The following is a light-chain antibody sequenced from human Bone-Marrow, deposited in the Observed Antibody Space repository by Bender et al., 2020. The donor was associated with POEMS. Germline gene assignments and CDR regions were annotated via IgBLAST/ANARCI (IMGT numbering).Light chain of an antibody. CDR3: QSAASSSSPWV. CDR2: KDV. Sequence: SSDLTQPPSVSVSPGQTARITCSGDALPRQFTYWFQQKPGQAPVLVIYKDVERPSGIPERFAASSSGTTVTLTISGVKAEDEADYYCQSAASSSSPWVFGGGTKVTVL. CDR1: ALPRQF. J-gene: IGLJ3*02. V-gene: IGLV3-25*03.